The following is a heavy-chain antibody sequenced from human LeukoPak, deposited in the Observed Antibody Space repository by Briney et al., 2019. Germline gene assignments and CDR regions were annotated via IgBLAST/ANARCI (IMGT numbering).Heavy chain of an antibody. J-gene: IGHJ6*03. Sequence: TGGSLRLSCAASGFTFSSYAMSWVRQAPGKGLEWVSVIYSGGSTYYAASVKGRFTISRDNSKNTLYLQMNSLRAEDTAVYYCARDRGGSTSPYYYMDVWGKGTTVTVSS. CDR3: ARDRGGSTSPYYYMDV. V-gene: IGHV3-53*01. CDR1: GFTFSSYA. D-gene: IGHD2-2*01. CDR2: IYSGGST.